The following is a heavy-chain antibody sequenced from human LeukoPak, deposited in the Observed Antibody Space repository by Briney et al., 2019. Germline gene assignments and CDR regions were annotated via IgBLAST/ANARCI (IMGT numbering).Heavy chain of an antibody. CDR1: GFTFSSYG. Sequence: ASVKVSCKASGFTFSSYGVSWVRQAPGQGLEWMGWISGYNGNTYYAQTFQGRVTLTTDTSTSTVYMEMRSLRSDDTAVYYCARDLYYYDSRDLSYDTFDIWGQGTMVTVSS. CDR3: ARDLYYYDSRDLSYDTFDI. V-gene: IGHV1-18*01. D-gene: IGHD3-22*01. J-gene: IGHJ3*02. CDR2: ISGYNGNT.